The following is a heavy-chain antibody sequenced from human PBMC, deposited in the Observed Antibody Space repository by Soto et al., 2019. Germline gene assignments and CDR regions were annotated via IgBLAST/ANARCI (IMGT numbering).Heavy chain of an antibody. CDR1: GFTFSNYA. CDR2: ISYDGSNK. CDR3: ARDRWGTVTTPFEY. V-gene: IGHV3-30-3*01. D-gene: IGHD4-17*01. Sequence: QVQLVESGGGVVQPGRSLRLSCAASGFTFSNYAMQWVRQAPGKGLEWVAVISYDGSNKDYADSVKGRFTISRDNSKNTLYLQMNSLRAEDTAVYYCARDRWGTVTTPFEYWGQGTLVTVSS. J-gene: IGHJ4*02.